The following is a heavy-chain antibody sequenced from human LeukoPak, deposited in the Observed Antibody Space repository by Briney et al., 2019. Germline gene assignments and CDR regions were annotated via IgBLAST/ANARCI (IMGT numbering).Heavy chain of an antibody. J-gene: IGHJ6*02. CDR1: GFTVSNNY. V-gene: IGHV3-53*01. CDR3: AVYSKGSLYFGMDV. Sequence: GGSLRLSCAASGFTVSNNYMSWVRQAPGKGLKWVSVIYSGGSTYYADSVKGRFIISRDNSKNTLYLQMNSLRAEDTAVYYCAVYSKGSLYFGMDVWGQGTMVTVSS. CDR2: IYSGGST. D-gene: IGHD4-11*01.